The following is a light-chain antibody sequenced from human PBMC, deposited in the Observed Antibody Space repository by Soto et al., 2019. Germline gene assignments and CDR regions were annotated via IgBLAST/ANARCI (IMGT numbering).Light chain of an antibody. CDR1: QDISNY. CDR2: DAS. Sequence: DLQMTQSPSSLSASVGDRVTITCQASQDISNYLNWYQQKPGKAPKLLIYDASNLETGVPSRFSGSGSGTDLTFTISSLQAEDIATYYCQQYDNLLLTFGGGTKVEIK. CDR3: QQYDNLLLT. J-gene: IGKJ4*01. V-gene: IGKV1-33*01.